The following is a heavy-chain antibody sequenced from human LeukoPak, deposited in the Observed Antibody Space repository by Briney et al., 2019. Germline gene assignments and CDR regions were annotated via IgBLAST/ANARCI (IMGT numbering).Heavy chain of an antibody. Sequence: PSETLSLTCAVSGYSISSGYYWGWIRQPPGKGLEWIGSIYHSGSTYYNPSLKSRVTISVDTSKNQFSLKLSSVTAADTAVYYCARHYYDSSGYYYPVDYWGQGTLVTVSS. CDR1: GYSISSGYY. CDR2: IYHSGST. D-gene: IGHD3-22*01. J-gene: IGHJ4*02. V-gene: IGHV4-38-2*01. CDR3: ARHYYDSSGYYYPVDY.